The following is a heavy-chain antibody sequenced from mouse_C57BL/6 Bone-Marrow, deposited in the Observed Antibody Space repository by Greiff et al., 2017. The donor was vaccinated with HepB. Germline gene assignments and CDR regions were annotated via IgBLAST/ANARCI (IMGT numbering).Heavy chain of an antibody. J-gene: IGHJ2*01. Sequence: QVQLKQSGAELVRPGASVTLSCKASGYTFTDYEMHWVKQTPVHGLEWIGAIDPETGGTAYNQKFKGKAILTADKSSSTAYMELRSLTSEDSAVYYCTRRRDNYDYFPFDYWGQGTTLTVSS. CDR1: GYTFTDYE. CDR2: IDPETGGT. CDR3: TRRRDNYDYFPFDY. V-gene: IGHV1-15*01. D-gene: IGHD2-4*01.